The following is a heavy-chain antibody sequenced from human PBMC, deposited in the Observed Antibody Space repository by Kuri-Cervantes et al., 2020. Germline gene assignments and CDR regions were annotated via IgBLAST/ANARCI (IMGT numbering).Heavy chain of an antibody. CDR3: ARAEGKWSLDY. CDR1: GYIFTSFY. D-gene: IGHD2-15*01. CDR2: INPNGGHI. V-gene: IGHV1-46*01. Sequence: ASVKVSCKASGYIFTSFYMHLVRQAPGQGLEWMAIINPNGGHITYAQKFQGRISVISDTSTSTLYMELSSLRSEDTAKYYCARAEGKWSLDYWGQGTLVTVSS. J-gene: IGHJ4*02.